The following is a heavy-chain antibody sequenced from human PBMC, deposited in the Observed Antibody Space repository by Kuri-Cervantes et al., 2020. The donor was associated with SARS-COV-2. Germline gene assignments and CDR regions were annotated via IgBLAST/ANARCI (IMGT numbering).Heavy chain of an antibody. CDR3: AKDPGTMARGHYYYGMDV. J-gene: IGHJ6*02. CDR1: GFTFSNYG. Sequence: GGSLRLSCAASGFTFSNYGMHWVRQAPSKGLEWVAVISYNGSNEYYADSVKGRFTISRDNSKNTLYLQVNSLRAEDTSVYYCAKDPGTMARGHYYYGMDVWGQGTTVTVSS. V-gene: IGHV3-30*18. CDR2: ISYNGSNE. D-gene: IGHD3-10*01.